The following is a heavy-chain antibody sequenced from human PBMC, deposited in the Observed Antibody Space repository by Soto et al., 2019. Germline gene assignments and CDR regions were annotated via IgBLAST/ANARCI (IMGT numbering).Heavy chain of an antibody. D-gene: IGHD1-7*01. CDR3: ARDRGQTGTTAWFDY. CDR2: ISYDGNNK. Sequence: QVQLVESGGGVVQPGRSLRLSCAASGFTFSSYAMHWVRQAPGKGLEWVAVISYDGNNKYYADSVKGRFTISRDNSKNKLYLQMNSLRAEDTAVYYCARDRGQTGTTAWFDYWGQGTLVTVSS. V-gene: IGHV3-30-3*01. J-gene: IGHJ4*02. CDR1: GFTFSSYA.